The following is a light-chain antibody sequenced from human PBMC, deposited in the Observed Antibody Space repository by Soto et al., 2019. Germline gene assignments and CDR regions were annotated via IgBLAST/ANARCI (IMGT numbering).Light chain of an antibody. V-gene: IGKV1-5*01. Sequence: DIQMTQSPSTLSASVGDRVTITCRASQSISSWLAWYQQKPGKAPKLLIYDASSFERGVPSRLSGSGSGTEFTPAISILQPDDFATYYCQQYNSYSLTFGPGTKVHIK. CDR3: QQYNSYSLT. CDR2: DAS. CDR1: QSISSW. J-gene: IGKJ3*01.